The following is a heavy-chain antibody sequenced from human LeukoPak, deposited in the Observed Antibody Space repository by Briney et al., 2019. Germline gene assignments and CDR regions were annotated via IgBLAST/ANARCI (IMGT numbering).Heavy chain of an antibody. V-gene: IGHV3-30-3*01. J-gene: IGHJ4*02. CDR3: VRGTGYSSGWSKLLPTL. CDR2: TSHDGNRK. Sequence: GRSLRLSCAASGFTFSSYTFHWVRQPPGKGLEWVAVTSHDGNRKYYADSVKGQFTISRDNSQNTLFLQMNGLRAEDSAVYYCVRGTGYSSGWSKLLPTLWGQGTLVTVSS. CDR1: GFTFSSYT. D-gene: IGHD6-19*01.